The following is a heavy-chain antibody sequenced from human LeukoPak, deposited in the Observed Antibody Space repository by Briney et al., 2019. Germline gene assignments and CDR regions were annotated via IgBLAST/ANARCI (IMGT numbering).Heavy chain of an antibody. V-gene: IGHV3-23*01. J-gene: IGHJ4*02. CDR2: ISGNGGST. CDR1: GFTFSSYA. CDR3: AKGRMGPVSVFWSGYSEDFALDY. Sequence: SGGSLRLSCAASGFTFSSYAMSWVRQAPGKGLEWVSAISGNGGSTYYADSVKGRFTISRDNSKNTLYLQMNSLRAEDTAVYYCAKGRMGPVSVFWSGYSEDFALDYWGQGTLVTVSS. D-gene: IGHD3-3*01.